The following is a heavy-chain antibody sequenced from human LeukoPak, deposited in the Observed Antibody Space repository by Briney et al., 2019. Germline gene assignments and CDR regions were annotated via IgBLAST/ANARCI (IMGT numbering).Heavy chain of an antibody. Sequence: AGGSLRLSCAASGFTFSSYAMSWVRQAPGKGLEWVSAISGSGGSPYYADSVKGRFTISRDNSKNTLYLQMNSLRAEDTAVYYCAKELIAAAGTWDWFDPWGEGTLVTVSS. CDR1: GFTFSSYA. V-gene: IGHV3-23*01. CDR3: AKELIAAAGTWDWFDP. CDR2: ISGSGGSP. D-gene: IGHD6-13*01. J-gene: IGHJ5*02.